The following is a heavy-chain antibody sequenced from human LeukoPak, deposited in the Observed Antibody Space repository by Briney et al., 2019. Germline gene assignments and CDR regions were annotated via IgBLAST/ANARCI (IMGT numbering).Heavy chain of an antibody. CDR3: ANGPGKMATSPNSRAY. CDR2: ISGSGGNT. Sequence: PGGSLRLSCAASGFTFSSYAMSWVRQAPGKGLEWVSAISGSGGNTYYADSVKGRFTISRDNSKNTLYLQMNSLRAEDTAVYYCANGPGKMATSPNSRAYWGQGTLVTVSS. CDR1: GFTFSSYA. D-gene: IGHD5-24*01. J-gene: IGHJ4*02. V-gene: IGHV3-23*01.